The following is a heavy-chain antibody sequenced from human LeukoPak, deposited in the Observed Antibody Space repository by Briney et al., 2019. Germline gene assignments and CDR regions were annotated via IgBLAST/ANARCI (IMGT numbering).Heavy chain of an antibody. V-gene: IGHV1-18*01. Sequence: AASVKVSCKASGYTFTKYGISWVRQAPGQGLQWMGWISAYNGNTNYAQKLQGRVTMITDTSTSTAYMEMRSLRSDDTAVYYCARDISPRYNSGWTSFDYWGQGTLVTVSS. J-gene: IGHJ4*02. CDR1: GYTFTKYG. CDR3: ARDISPRYNSGWTSFDY. D-gene: IGHD6-19*01. CDR2: ISAYNGNT.